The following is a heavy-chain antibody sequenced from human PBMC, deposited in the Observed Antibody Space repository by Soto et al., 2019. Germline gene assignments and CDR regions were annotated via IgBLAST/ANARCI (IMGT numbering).Heavy chain of an antibody. J-gene: IGHJ6*02. V-gene: IGHV3-48*02. Sequence: EVQLVESGGGLAQPGGSLRLSCAASGFTFTTYSMNWVRQAPGKGLKWVSYISTSSNVIYYADSVKGRFTISSDNAQKTLYLQMNSLRDEDSAIYYCARDGGGESSGSAHYYYYGMDVWGQGAAVAVS. D-gene: IGHD6-19*01. CDR2: ISTSSNVI. CDR3: ARDGGGESSGSAHYYYYGMDV. CDR1: GFTFTTYS.